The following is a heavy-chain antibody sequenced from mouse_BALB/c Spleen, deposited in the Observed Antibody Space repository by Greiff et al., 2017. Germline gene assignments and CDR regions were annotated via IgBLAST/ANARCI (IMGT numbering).Heavy chain of an antibody. D-gene: IGHD2-12*01. J-gene: IGHJ2*01. Sequence: EVQLVESGGGLVQPGGSLKLSCAASGFTFSSYTMSWVRQTPEKRLEWVAYISNGGGSTYYPDTVKGRFTISRDNAKNTLYLQMSSLKSEDTAMYYCARHRAHYNYDAGFDYWGQGTTLTVSS. V-gene: IGHV5-12-2*01. CDR3: ARHRAHYNYDAGFDY. CDR1: GFTFSSYT. CDR2: ISNGGGST.